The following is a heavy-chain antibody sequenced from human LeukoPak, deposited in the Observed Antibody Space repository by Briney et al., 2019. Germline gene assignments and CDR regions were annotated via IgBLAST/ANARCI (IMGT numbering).Heavy chain of an antibody. V-gene: IGHV4-39*07. J-gene: IGHJ4*02. CDR2: IYYSGNT. D-gene: IGHD1-26*01. CDR3: AREGGATTKIDY. Sequence: PSETLSLTCTVSGGSISSNVHYWGWIRQPPGKGLEWIGSIYYSGNTYYNPSLKSRVTISVDMSKNQFSLKLSSVTAADTAVYYCAREGGATTKIDYWGQGTLVTVSS. CDR1: GGSISSNVHY.